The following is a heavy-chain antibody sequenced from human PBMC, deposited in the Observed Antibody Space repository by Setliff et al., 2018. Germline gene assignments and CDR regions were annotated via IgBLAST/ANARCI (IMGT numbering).Heavy chain of an antibody. J-gene: IGHJ3*02. D-gene: IGHD6-13*01. CDR3: ASAGHSGSWFPFDAFHI. Sequence: PGGSLRLSCVGSGFSFSSYAMTWVRQAPGKGLEWVSSVSGSGDRIFYADSVKGRFTISRDNSKNTLYLHMNSLRVEDTAVYYCASAGHSGSWFPFDAFHIWGQGTMVTVS. V-gene: IGHV3-23*01. CDR1: GFSFSSYA. CDR2: VSGSGDRI.